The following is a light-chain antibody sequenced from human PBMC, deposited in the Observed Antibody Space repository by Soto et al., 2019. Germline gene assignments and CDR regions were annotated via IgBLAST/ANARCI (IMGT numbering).Light chain of an antibody. Sequence: DIQMTQSPSSVSASVGDRVTITCRASQGISSSLAWYQQKPGKAPKLLIYAASILQSGVPSRFSGSGSGTDFTLTISSLQPEDFATYCQQANSFPWTFGQGTKVEIK. J-gene: IGKJ1*01. CDR3: QQANSFPWT. V-gene: IGKV1-12*01. CDR2: AAS. CDR1: QGISSS.